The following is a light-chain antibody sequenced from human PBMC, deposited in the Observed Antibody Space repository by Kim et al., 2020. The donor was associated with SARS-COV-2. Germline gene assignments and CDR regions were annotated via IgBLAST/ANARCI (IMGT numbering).Light chain of an antibody. J-gene: IGLJ2*01. CDR2: YDS. CDR3: QVWDSSSDHVV. CDR1: NIGSQS. Sequence: APGETATSNCAGNNIGSQSVLWYQQKPGQAPLLVIFYDSDRPSGIPERFSGSNSGNTATLTISRVEAGDEADYYCQVWDSSSDHVVFGGGTQLTVL. V-gene: IGLV3-21*04.